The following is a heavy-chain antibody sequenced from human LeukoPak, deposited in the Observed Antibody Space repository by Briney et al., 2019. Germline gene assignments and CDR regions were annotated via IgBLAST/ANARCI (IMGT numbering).Heavy chain of an antibody. V-gene: IGHV5-51*01. CDR2: IFPVDSDT. Sequence: GESLKIPGKISGYRLTNNWIGGVRQVPGKGLEWMGLIFPVDSDTRYSPSFQGQVTFSVDTSISTAYLQLSGLRASHTAIYYCVRFGLTSSLDYWGQGTLVPVST. CDR3: VRFGLTSSLDY. D-gene: IGHD6-13*01. J-gene: IGHJ4*02. CDR1: GYRLTNNW.